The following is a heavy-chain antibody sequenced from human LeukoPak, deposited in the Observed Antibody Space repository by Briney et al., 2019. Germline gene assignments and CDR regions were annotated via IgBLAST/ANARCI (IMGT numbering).Heavy chain of an antibody. CDR2: INQAGSEK. D-gene: IGHD6-13*01. V-gene: IGHV3-7*01. CDR3: ARDGTAAGLYFDY. CDR1: GFTFSSHW. J-gene: IGHJ4*02. Sequence: PGGSLRLSCAASGFTFSSHWMSWVRQAPGKGLEWVANINQAGSEKHYVDSVKGRFTISRDTAKSSLYLQMNSQRAEDTAVYYCARDGTAAGLYFDYWGQGTLVTVSS.